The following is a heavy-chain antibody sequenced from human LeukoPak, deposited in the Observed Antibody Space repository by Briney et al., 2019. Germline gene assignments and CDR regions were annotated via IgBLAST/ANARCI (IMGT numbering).Heavy chain of an antibody. CDR1: GYTFTSYY. Sequence: GASVTVSCTASGYTFTSYYMHWVRQAPGQGLEWMGIINPSGGSTSYAQKFQGRVTMTRDTSTSTVYMELSSLRSEDTAGYYCARQQWLVGYYFDYWGQGTLVTVSS. CDR3: ARQQWLVGYYFDY. J-gene: IGHJ4*02. D-gene: IGHD6-19*01. V-gene: IGHV1-46*01. CDR2: INPSGGST.